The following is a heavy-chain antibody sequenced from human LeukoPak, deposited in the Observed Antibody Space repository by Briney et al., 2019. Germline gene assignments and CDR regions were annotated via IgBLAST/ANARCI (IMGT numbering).Heavy chain of an antibody. CDR1: GDSIRSGGYY. V-gene: IGHV4-61*08. CDR3: ARGRYSYGGGGGWFDP. J-gene: IGHJ5*02. CDR2: ISYSGST. Sequence: SETLSLTCTVSGDSIRSGGYYWSWIRQHPGKGLECIGYISYSGSTNYNPSLKSRVTISVDTSKNQFSLQLNSVTAADTAVYYCARGRYSYGGGGGWFDPWGQGTLVTVAS. D-gene: IGHD5-18*01.